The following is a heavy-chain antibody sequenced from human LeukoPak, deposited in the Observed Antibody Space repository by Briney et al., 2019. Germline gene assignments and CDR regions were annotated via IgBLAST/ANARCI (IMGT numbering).Heavy chain of an antibody. J-gene: IGHJ4*02. CDR1: GFTFSDFH. CDR2: ITTSGRTV. V-gene: IGHV3-11*01. D-gene: IGHD4-17*01. CDR3: AKNIDPVTIPTAFDY. Sequence: GGSLRLSCAASGFTFSDFHMSWIRQAPGKGLEWVAYITTSGRTVYYADSVKGRFTISRDNAKSSLYLQMNSLRAEDTALYYCAKNIDPVTIPTAFDYWGQGTLVTVSS.